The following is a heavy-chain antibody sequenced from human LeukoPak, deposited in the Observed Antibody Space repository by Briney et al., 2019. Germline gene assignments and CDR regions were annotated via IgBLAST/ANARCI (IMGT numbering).Heavy chain of an antibody. J-gene: IGHJ4*02. Sequence: SETLSHTCTVSGGSVSSGSYYWNWIRQPPGKGLEWIGYIYNSESTNYNPSLKSRVTISVDSSKNQFSLKLTSVTAADTAMYYCARLGEGDYWGQGTLVTVSS. D-gene: IGHD3-16*01. CDR3: ARLGEGDY. V-gene: IGHV4-61*01. CDR2: IYNSEST. CDR1: GGSVSSGSYY.